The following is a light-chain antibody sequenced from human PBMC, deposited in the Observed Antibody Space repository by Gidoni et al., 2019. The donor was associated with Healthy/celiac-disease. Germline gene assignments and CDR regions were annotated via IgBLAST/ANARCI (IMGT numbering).Light chain of an antibody. CDR1: SSDVGGYNY. CDR2: EVS. J-gene: IGLJ2*01. Sequence: QSALTQPASVSGSHGQSITISCTGTSSDVGGYNYVSWYQQHPGKAPKLMIYEVSNRPSGVPDRFSGSKSGNTASLTISGLQAEDEADYYCSSYTSSSTLFGGGTKLTVL. V-gene: IGLV2-14*01. CDR3: SSYTSSSTL.